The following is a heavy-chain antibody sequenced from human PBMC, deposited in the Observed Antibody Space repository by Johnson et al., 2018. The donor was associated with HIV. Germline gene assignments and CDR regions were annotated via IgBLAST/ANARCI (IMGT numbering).Heavy chain of an antibody. CDR1: GFRFDDYG. D-gene: IGHD3-10*01. J-gene: IGHJ3*02. CDR3: ARARTYYDGSGSYYGLDI. CDR2: VNWNGVST. Sequence: EVHLVESGGGVVRPGGSLRLSCEGSGFRFDDYGMSWVRQAPGKGLDWVSGVNWNGVSTNYADSVKGRFTISRDNSKNTLYLQMSSLRVEDTAVYYCARARTYYDGSGSYYGLDIWGQGTMVTVSS. V-gene: IGHV3-20*04.